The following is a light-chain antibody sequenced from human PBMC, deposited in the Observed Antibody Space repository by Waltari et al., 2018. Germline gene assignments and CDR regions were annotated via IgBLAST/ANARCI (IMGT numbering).Light chain of an antibody. CDR1: SLRRYS. CDR3: LSRDISSTRF. V-gene: IGLV3-19*01. J-gene: IGLJ2*01. Sequence: SSELTQDPTVSVAWGQTVRITCQGDSLRRYSASWYQQRPGQAPVLVFYGQDNRPSGIPDRFSGSTSGDTATLTITGTQAEDEADYYCLSRDISSTRFFGGGTRLTV. CDR2: GQD.